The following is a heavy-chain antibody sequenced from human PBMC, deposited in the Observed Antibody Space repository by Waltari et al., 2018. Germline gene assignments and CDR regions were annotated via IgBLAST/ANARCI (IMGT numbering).Heavy chain of an antibody. D-gene: IGHD3-9*01. CDR3: AHTPPTYYDILTGPPNWFDP. CDR2: IYWDDDK. CDR1: GFSLSTSGVG. Sequence: QITLKESGPTLVKPTQTLTLTCTFSGFSLSTSGVGVGWIRQPPGKALEWLALIYWDDDKRYSPSLKSMLTITKDTTKNQVVLTMTNMDPVDTATYYCAHTPPTYYDILTGPPNWFDPWGQGTLVTVSS. V-gene: IGHV2-5*02. J-gene: IGHJ5*02.